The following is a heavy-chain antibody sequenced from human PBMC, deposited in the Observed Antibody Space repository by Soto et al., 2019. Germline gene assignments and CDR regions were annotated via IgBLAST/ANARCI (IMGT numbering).Heavy chain of an antibody. CDR3: ARSSSPEVGSGYYGMDV. V-gene: IGHV5-51*01. D-gene: IGHD3-10*01. Sequence: GESLKISCKGSGYSFTSYWIGWVRQMPGKGLEWMGIIYPGDSDTRYSPSFQGQVTISADKSISTAYLQWSSLKASDTAMYYCARSSSPEVGSGYYGMDVWGQGTTVTVSS. J-gene: IGHJ6*02. CDR2: IYPGDSDT. CDR1: GYSFTSYW.